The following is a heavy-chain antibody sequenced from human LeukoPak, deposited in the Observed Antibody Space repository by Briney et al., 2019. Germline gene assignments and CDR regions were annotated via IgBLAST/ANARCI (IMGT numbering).Heavy chain of an antibody. CDR2: ISPIFGTA. D-gene: IGHD6-13*01. CDR3: ARVGDSSSWYWYYYYGMDV. V-gene: IGHV1-69*13. Sequence: SVKVSCKASGGTFSSYAISWVRQAPGQGLEWMGGISPIFGTANYTQKFQGRVTITADESTSTAYMELSSLRSEDTAVYYCARVGDSSSWYWYYYYGMDVWGQGTTVTVSS. CDR1: GGTFSSYA. J-gene: IGHJ6*02.